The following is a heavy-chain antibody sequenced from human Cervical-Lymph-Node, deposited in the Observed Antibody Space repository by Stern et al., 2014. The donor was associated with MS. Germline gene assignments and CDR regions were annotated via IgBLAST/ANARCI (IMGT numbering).Heavy chain of an antibody. CDR3: ASANCSSTSCPNWFDP. J-gene: IGHJ5*02. CDR2: IYYSGRT. V-gene: IGHV4-30-4*01. Sequence: VQLVESGPGLVKPSQTLSLTCTVSGGSISSGDYYWSWIRQPPGKGLEWIGYIYYSGRTYYNPSLKSRVTISVDTSKNQFSLKLSSVTAADTAVYYCASANCSSTSCPNWFDPWGQGTLVTVSS. D-gene: IGHD2-2*01. CDR1: GGSISSGDYY.